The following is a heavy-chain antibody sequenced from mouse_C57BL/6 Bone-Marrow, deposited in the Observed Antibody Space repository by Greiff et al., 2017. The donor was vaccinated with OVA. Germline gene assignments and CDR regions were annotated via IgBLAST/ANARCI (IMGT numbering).Heavy chain of an antibody. CDR3: ARIYDGYHSAWFAY. CDR2: IYPRSGNT. V-gene: IGHV1-81*01. J-gene: IGHJ3*01. D-gene: IGHD2-3*01. CDR1: GYTFTSYG. Sequence: VQLQQSGAELARPGASVKLSCKASGYTFTSYGISWVKQRTGQGLEWIGEIYPRSGNTYYNEKFKGKATLTADKSSSTAYMELRSLTSEDSAVYFCARIYDGYHSAWFAYWGQGTLVTVSA.